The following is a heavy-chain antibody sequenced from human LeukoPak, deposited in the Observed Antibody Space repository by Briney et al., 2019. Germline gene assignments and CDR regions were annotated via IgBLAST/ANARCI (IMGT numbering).Heavy chain of an antibody. V-gene: IGHV4-39*01. CDR1: GDSISSSNFH. CDR2: IDYRGRT. D-gene: IGHD5-18*01. Sequence: PSETLSLTCSVSGDSISSSNFHWGWIRPSPGKGLEWIGTIDYRGRTFYNPSLNNRVTISADTSRNQLSLKLSSMTATDTAIYYCVRRVNTYGGWFDRWGQGALVTVSS. J-gene: IGHJ5*02. CDR3: VRRVNTYGGWFDR.